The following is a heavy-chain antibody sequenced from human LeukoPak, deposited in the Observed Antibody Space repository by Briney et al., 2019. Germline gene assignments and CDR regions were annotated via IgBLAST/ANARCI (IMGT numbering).Heavy chain of an antibody. CDR3: AKGFSSSFFYFDS. CDR2: ITNSGVST. CDR1: GFTFSSYG. Sequence: PGRSLRLSCAASGFTFSSYGMHWVRQAPGKGLEWVSGITNSGVSTYYADSVQGRFTISRDNSKNTLYLQMNSLRAEDTAVYYCAKGFSSSFFYFDSWGLGTLVTVSS. V-gene: IGHV3-23*01. J-gene: IGHJ4*02. D-gene: IGHD6-13*01.